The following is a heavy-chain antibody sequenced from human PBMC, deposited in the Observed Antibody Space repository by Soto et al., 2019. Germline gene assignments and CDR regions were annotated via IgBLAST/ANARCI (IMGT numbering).Heavy chain of an antibody. D-gene: IGHD3-22*01. V-gene: IGHV1-69*06. J-gene: IGHJ5*02. CDR2: IIPIFGTA. CDR3: ASHPRYYDSSGYYRA. Sequence: QVQLVQSGAEVKKPGSSVKVSCKASGGTFSSYAISWVRQAPGQGLEWMGGIIPIFGTANYAQKFQGRVTITADKSTSTAYIELSSLRSEDTAAYYCASHPRYYDSSGYYRAWGQGTLVTVSS. CDR1: GGTFSSYA.